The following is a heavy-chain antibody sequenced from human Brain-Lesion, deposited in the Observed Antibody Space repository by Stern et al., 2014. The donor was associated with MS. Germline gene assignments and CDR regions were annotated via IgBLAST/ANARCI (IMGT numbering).Heavy chain of an antibody. CDR3: AREGVIVGPNRFDY. CDR2: MHPNSETT. Sequence: QVQLVQSGAEVKKPGASVKVSCKTSGYTFTGYEINWVRQATGQGLEWMGWMHPNSETTGSAEKFQGRVTMTRNTSISTAYLELRSLSPDDTAVYYCAREGVIVGPNRFDYCGQGTLVTVSS. V-gene: IGHV1-8*01. CDR1: GYTFTGYE. J-gene: IGHJ4*02. D-gene: IGHD1-26*01.